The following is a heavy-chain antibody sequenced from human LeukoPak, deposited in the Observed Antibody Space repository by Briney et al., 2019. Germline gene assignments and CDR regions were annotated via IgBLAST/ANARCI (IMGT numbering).Heavy chain of an antibody. CDR3: ARGASRAAPGVPDNWNYANYYFDY. Sequence: PSETLSLTCTVSGGSISSGSYYWSWIRQPAGKGLEWIGRIYTSGSTNYNPSLKSRVTISVDTSKNQFSLKLSSVTAADTAVYYCARGASRAAPGVPDNWNYANYYFDYWGQGTLVTVSS. D-gene: IGHD1-7*01. CDR2: IYTSGST. V-gene: IGHV4-61*02. J-gene: IGHJ4*02. CDR1: GGSISSGSYY.